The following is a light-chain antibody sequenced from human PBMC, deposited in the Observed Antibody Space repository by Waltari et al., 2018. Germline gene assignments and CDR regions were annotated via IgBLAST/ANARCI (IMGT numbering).Light chain of an antibody. CDR2: SNS. CDR1: SSNIGSNA. V-gene: IGLV1-44*01. CDR3: ATWDDRQTGYVV. Sequence: QSALTQPPSASGTPGPRVILSCSGSSSNIGSNAVSWYRQFPGTAPRLLIYSNSEPTSGLPDRFSGSKSGTSASLTISGLQSDDAADYYCATWDDRQTGYVVFGGGTKLTVL. J-gene: IGLJ2*01.